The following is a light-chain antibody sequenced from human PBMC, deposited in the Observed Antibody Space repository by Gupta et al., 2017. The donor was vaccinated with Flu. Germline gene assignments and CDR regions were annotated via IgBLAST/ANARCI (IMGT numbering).Light chain of an antibody. CDR1: QSLLHSNGYNY. CDR2: LGS. Sequence: DIVMTQSPLPLPVTPGEPASISCRSSQSLLHSNGYNYLDWYLQKPGQSPQLLIYLGSNRASGVPDRFSGSGSGTDFTLKISRVEAEDVGVYYCRQALQTPGAFGHGTKVDIK. J-gene: IGKJ3*01. CDR3: RQALQTPGA. V-gene: IGKV2-28*01.